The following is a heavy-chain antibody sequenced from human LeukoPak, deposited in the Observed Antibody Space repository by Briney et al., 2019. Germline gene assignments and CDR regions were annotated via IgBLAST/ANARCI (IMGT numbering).Heavy chain of an antibody. CDR1: GFTVTSNY. CDR3: ARDSSEMSYNYYYYYMDV. D-gene: IGHD2-2*01. J-gene: IGHJ6*03. CDR2: IDRGGSK. V-gene: IGHV3-53*01. Sequence: PGGSLRLSCAASGFTVTSNYMNWVRQAPGKGLEWVSVIDRGGSKYYADSVKGRFTISRDNAKNSLYLQMNSLRAEDTAVYYCARDSSEMSYNYYYYYMDVWGKGTTVTVSS.